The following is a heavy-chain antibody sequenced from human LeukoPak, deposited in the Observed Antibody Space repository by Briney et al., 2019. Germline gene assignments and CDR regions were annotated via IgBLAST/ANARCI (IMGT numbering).Heavy chain of an antibody. J-gene: IGHJ3*02. Sequence: PGGSQRLSCAASGFTFDNYGVSWVRQVPGKGQEWVSGINWNGGRTGYAHSVKGRFIISRDNAKKSLYLQINSLRVEETALYYCARGYPGALDIWGQGTMVSVSS. V-gene: IGHV3-20*04. D-gene: IGHD2-15*01. CDR2: INWNGGRT. CDR3: ARGYPGALDI. CDR1: GFTFDNYG.